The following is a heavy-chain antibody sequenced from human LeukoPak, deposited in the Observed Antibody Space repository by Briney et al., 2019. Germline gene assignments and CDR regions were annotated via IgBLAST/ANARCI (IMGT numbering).Heavy chain of an antibody. Sequence: GRSLRLSCAASGFIFSTYGIHWVRQAPGKGLEWVAVIWNDGSNKYYADSVKGRFTISRDNAKNSLYLQMNSLRVEDTAVYYCARDPPYCSSGSCYFDYWGQGTLVTVSS. CDR1: GFIFSTYG. V-gene: IGHV3-33*01. J-gene: IGHJ4*02. CDR3: ARDPPYCSSGSCYFDY. CDR2: IWNDGSNK. D-gene: IGHD2-15*01.